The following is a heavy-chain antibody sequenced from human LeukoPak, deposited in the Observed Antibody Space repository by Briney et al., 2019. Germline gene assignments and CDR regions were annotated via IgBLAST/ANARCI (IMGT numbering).Heavy chain of an antibody. CDR3: ARDTYYDFWSGYSRGDYYGMDV. D-gene: IGHD3-3*01. CDR1: GFTFSSYW. V-gene: IGHV3-7*01. CDR2: IKQDGSEK. Sequence: PGGSLRLSCAASGFTFSSYWMSWVRQAPGKGLEWMANIKQDGSEKYYVDSVKGRFTISRDNAKNSLYLQMNSLRAEDTAVYYCARDTYYDFWSGYSRGDYYGMDVWGQGTTVTVSS. J-gene: IGHJ6*02.